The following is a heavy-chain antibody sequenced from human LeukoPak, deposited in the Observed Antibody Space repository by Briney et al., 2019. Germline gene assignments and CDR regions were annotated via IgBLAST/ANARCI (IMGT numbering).Heavy chain of an antibody. Sequence: GGSLRLSCAASGFTFSSYAMHWVRQAPGKGLEYVSAISSNGGSTYYANSVKGRFTISRDNSKNTLYLQMGSLRAEDMAMYYCARAGGVWGSYRYYDYWGQGTLVTVSS. CDR2: ISSNGGST. J-gene: IGHJ4*02. D-gene: IGHD3-16*02. CDR1: GFTFSSYA. V-gene: IGHV3-64*01. CDR3: ARAGGVWGSYRYYDY.